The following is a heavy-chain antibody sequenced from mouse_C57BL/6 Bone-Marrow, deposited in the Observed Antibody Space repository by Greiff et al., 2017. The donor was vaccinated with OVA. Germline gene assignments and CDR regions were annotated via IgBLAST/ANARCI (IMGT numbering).Heavy chain of an antibody. CDR3: ARGYGNYFDD. V-gene: IGHV1-26*01. Sequence: EVKLQQSGPELVKPGASVKISCKASGYTFTDYYMNWVKQSHGKSLEWIGDINPNNGGTSYNQKFKGKATLTVDKSSSTAYMELRSLTSEDSAVYYCARGYGNYFDDWGQGTTLTVSS. CDR2: INPNNGGT. J-gene: IGHJ2*01. D-gene: IGHD2-10*02. CDR1: GYTFTDYY.